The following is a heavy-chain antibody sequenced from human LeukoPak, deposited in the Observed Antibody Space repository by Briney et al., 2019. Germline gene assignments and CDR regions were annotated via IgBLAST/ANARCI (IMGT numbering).Heavy chain of an antibody. V-gene: IGHV1-46*01. CDR1: GCTFTSYY. J-gene: IGHJ4*02. CDR3: ARDRRLNYYGSVFDY. D-gene: IGHD3-10*01. Sequence: ASVKVSCKASGCTFTSYYMHWVRQAPGQGLEWMGIINPSGGSTSYAQKFQGRVTMTRDTSTSTVYMELSSLRSEDTAVYYCARDRRLNYYGSVFDYWGQGTLVTVSS. CDR2: INPSGGST.